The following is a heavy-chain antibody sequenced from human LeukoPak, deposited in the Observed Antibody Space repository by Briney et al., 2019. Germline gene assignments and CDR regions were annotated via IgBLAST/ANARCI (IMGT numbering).Heavy chain of an antibody. J-gene: IGHJ4*02. D-gene: IGHD3-10*01. Sequence: GGSLRLSCAASGFTFSSYGMHWVRQAPGKGLEWVAVIWYDGSNKYYADSVKGRFTISRDNSKNTLYLQMNSLRAGDTAVYYCAKGSGGKGGYFDYWGQGTLVTVSS. CDR2: IWYDGSNK. CDR1: GFTFSSYG. V-gene: IGHV3-33*06. CDR3: AKGSGGKGGYFDY.